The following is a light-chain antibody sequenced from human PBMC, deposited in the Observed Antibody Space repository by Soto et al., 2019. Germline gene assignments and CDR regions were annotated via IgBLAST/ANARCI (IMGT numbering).Light chain of an antibody. V-gene: IGKV3-20*01. CDR1: QSVSSSY. J-gene: IGKJ3*01. Sequence: EIVLTQSPGTLSLSPGERATLSCRASQSVSSSYLAWYQQKPGQAPRLLIYGASSRATGIPDRFSGSGSGTDFTLTISRLEPEDCAVYYCQQYGSSPPITFGPGTKVDIQ. CDR2: GAS. CDR3: QQYGSSPPIT.